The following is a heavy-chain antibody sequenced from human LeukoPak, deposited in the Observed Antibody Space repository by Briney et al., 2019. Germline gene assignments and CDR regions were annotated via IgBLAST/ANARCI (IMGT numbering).Heavy chain of an antibody. CDR3: ARGRVRWYYDSSVRNYFDY. CDR1: GGSISSYY. CDR2: INHSGST. Sequence: PSETLSLTCTVSGGSISSYYWSWIRQPPGKGLEWIGEINHSGSTNYNPSLKSRVTISVDTSKNQFSLKLSSVTAADTAVYYCARGRVRWYYDSSVRNYFDYWGQGTLVTVSS. D-gene: IGHD3-22*01. V-gene: IGHV4-34*01. J-gene: IGHJ4*02.